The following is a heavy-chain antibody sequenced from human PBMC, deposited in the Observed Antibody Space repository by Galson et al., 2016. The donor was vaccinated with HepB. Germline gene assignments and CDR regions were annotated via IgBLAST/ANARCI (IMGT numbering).Heavy chain of an antibody. CDR3: ARDGIAAYYIDH. J-gene: IGHJ4*02. D-gene: IGHD6-13*01. V-gene: IGHV4-61*02. CDR2: IYTPGGA. Sequence: TLSLTCTVSGGYVTSGSYYWSWIRQPAGKGLEWIGRIYTPGGAKYNPSVKNRGTISVDTSKNQFSLKLTSVTAADTAVYYCARDGIAAYYIDHWGQGTLVTVSS. CDR1: GGYVTSGSYY.